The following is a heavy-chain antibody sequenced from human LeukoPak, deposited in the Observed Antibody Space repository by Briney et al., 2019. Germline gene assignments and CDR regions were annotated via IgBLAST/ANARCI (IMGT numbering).Heavy chain of an antibody. CDR1: GGSFSAYY. J-gene: IGHJ4*02. D-gene: IGHD3-3*01. Sequence: SETLSLTCGVYGGSFSAYYWSWIRQPPGKGLEWIGEINHSGSTNYNPSLKSRVTISVDTSKNQFSLKLSSVTAADTAVYYCARASFGAPSVTDTFDYWGQGTLVTVSS. V-gene: IGHV4-34*01. CDR3: ARASFGAPSVTDTFDY. CDR2: INHSGST.